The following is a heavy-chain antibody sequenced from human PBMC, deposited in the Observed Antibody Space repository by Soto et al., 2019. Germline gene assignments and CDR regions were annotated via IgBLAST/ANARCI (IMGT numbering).Heavy chain of an antibody. CDR1: GFTFSSYS. J-gene: IGHJ1*01. D-gene: IGHD6-6*01. CDR2: ISSSSSYI. CDR3: ARDEAEYSSSSGHFQH. V-gene: IGHV3-21*01. Sequence: GGSLRLSCAASGFTFSSYSMNWVRQAPGKGLEWFSSISSSSSYIYYADSVKDRFTIYRDNAKNSLYLQMNSLRAEEKAVNYCARDEAEYSSSSGHFQHWGQSTLVNVSS.